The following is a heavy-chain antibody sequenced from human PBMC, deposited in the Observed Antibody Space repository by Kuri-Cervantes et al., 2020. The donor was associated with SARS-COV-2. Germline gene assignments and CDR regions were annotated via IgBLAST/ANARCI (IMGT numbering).Heavy chain of an antibody. CDR3: AKASVTAAAPFDY. CDR1: GFTFSSYA. J-gene: IGHJ4*02. Sequence: GESLKISCAASGFTFSSYAMSWVRQAPGKGLEWVSAISGSGGSTYYADSVKGRFTISRDNSKNTLYLQMNSLRAEDTAVYYCAKASVTAAAPFDYWGQRTLVTVSS. CDR2: ISGSGGST. V-gene: IGHV3-23*01. D-gene: IGHD6-13*01.